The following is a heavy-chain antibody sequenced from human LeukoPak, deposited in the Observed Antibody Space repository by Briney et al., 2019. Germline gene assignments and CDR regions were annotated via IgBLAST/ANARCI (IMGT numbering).Heavy chain of an antibody. J-gene: IGHJ4*02. V-gene: IGHV3-7*01. CDR1: GFTFSSYA. D-gene: IGHD2-2*01. CDR2: IKQDGSEK. Sequence: GGSLRLSCAASGFTFSSYAMSWVRQAPGKGLEWVANIKQDGSEKYYVDSVKGRFTISRDNAKNSPYLQMNSLRAEDTAVYYCARDPRRYCSSTSCRGHWGQGTLVTVSS. CDR3: ARDPRRYCSSTSCRGH.